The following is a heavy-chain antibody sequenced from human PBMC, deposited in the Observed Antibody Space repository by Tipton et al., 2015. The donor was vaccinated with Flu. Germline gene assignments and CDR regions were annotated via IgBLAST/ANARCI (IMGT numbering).Heavy chain of an antibody. D-gene: IGHD2-2*01. V-gene: IGHV4-61*01. CDR1: GGSVSSGSYY. Sequence: TLSLTCTVSGGSVSSGSYYWSWIRQPPGMGLEWIGYIYYSGSTNYNPSLKSRVTISVDTSKNQFSLKLSSVTAADTAVYYCARVDQEYQLLFHFSGMDVGVQGSTVTGSS. CDR3: ARVDQEYQLLFHFSGMDV. J-gene: IGHJ6*02. CDR2: IYYSGST.